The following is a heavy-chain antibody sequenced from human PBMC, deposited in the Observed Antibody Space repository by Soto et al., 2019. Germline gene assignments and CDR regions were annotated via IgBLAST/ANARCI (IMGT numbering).Heavy chain of an antibody. V-gene: IGHV1-46*01. CDR3: ARDRVNSDFWSGYYAQRLMEV. Sequence: GASVKVSCKASGDTFTGYYMHWVRQAPGQGLEWMGIINPSGGSTSYAQKFQGRVTMTRDTSTSTVYMELSSLRSGDTAVYYCARDRVNSDFWSGYYAQRLMEVWGQGTTVTVSS. CDR1: GDTFTGYY. J-gene: IGHJ6*02. D-gene: IGHD3-3*01. CDR2: INPSGGST.